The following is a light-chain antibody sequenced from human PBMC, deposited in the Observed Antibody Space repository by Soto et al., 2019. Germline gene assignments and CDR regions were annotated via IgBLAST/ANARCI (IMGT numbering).Light chain of an antibody. CDR2: EVS. J-gene: IGLJ3*02. CDR1: SSDVGAYDY. CDR3: SSYTTTNTLWV. Sequence: QSALTQPASVSGSPGQSITISCTGTSSDVGAYDYVSWYQQNPGKAPKLIISEVSDRPSGFSNRFSGSKSGNTASLTISGLQAEDEADYFCSSYTTTNTLWVFGGGTKVTVL. V-gene: IGLV2-14*01.